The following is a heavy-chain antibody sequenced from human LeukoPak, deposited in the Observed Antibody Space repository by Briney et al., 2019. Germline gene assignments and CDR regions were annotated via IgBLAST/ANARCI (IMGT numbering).Heavy chain of an antibody. CDR1: GFTFDDYA. CDR2: ISWNRGSK. D-gene: IGHD3-10*01. Sequence: GGSLRLSCAASGFTFDDYAMHWVRQAPGKGLEWVSGISWNRGSKGYADSVKGRFTISRDNAKNSLYLQMNSLRAEDTALYYCAKDTDCYGSWREGSYFDYWGQGTLVTVSS. V-gene: IGHV3-9*01. CDR3: AKDTDCYGSWREGSYFDY. J-gene: IGHJ4*02.